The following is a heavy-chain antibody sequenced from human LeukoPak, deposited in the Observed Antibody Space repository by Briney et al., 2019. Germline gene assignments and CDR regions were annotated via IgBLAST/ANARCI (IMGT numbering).Heavy chain of an antibody. CDR3: AKGRYGGESGYFDY. CDR1: GFTFSNYA. D-gene: IGHD4-23*01. CDR2: ISGGGGNT. Sequence: GGSLRLSCAASGFTFSNYAMSWVRQAPGEGLQWVSAISGGGGNTYNADSVKGRFTISRDNSKNTLYLQMNSLRAEGTAVYYCAKGRYGGESGYFDYWGRGTLVTVSS. V-gene: IGHV3-23*01. J-gene: IGHJ4*02.